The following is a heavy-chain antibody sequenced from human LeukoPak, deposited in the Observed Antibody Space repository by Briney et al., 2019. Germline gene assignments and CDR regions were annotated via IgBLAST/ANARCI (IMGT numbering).Heavy chain of an antibody. V-gene: IGHV3-23*01. J-gene: IGHJ4*02. CDR1: GFTFSSYA. D-gene: IGHD6-19*01. CDR3: AKAGGGGWSDATYY. CDR2: ISGSGGST. Sequence: GGSLRLSCAASGFTFSSYAMSWVRQAPGKGLEWVSAISGSGGSTYYADSVMGRFTISRDNSKNTLYLQMNSLRAEDTAVYYCAKAGGGGWSDATYYWGQGTLVTVSS.